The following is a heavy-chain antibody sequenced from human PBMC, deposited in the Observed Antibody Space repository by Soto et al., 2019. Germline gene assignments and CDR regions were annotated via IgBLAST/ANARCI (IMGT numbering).Heavy chain of an antibody. D-gene: IGHD4-4*01. Sequence: LRLSCAASGFIFTGYGMHWVRQAPGKGLEWMALILHDGSAEYYADSVKGRFTISRDNSKNTLYLQMNSLTAEDTAVYYCARSRDGYSFYFYYGMDGWGQGTTVTVSS. J-gene: IGHJ6*02. CDR1: GFIFTGYG. CDR3: ARSRDGYSFYFYYGMDG. V-gene: IGHV3-30*03. CDR2: ILHDGSAE.